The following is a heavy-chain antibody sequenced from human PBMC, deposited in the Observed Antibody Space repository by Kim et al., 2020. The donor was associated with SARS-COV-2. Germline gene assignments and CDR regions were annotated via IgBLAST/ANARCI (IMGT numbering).Heavy chain of an antibody. CDR3: ARLEVVPAAMVGGFDY. J-gene: IGHJ4*02. V-gene: IGHV5-10-1*01. Sequence: SFQGHVTISADKSISTAYLQWSSLKASDTAMYYCARLEVVPAAMVGGFDYWGQGTLVTVSS. D-gene: IGHD2-2*01.